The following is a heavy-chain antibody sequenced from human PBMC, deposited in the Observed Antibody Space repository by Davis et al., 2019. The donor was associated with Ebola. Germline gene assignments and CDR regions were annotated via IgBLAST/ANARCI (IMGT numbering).Heavy chain of an antibody. CDR3: ARELSWSGRDY. J-gene: IGHJ4*02. CDR2: IKEDGSQR. Sequence: PGGSLRLSCAASGFTFSTYWMNWVRQAPGKGLEWVANIKEDGSQRNHADSVKGRFTISRDNAKNSLYLQMDSLRVEDTAIYYCARELSWSGRDYWGQGTLVTVSS. D-gene: IGHD3-3*01. V-gene: IGHV3-7*03. CDR1: GFTFSTYW.